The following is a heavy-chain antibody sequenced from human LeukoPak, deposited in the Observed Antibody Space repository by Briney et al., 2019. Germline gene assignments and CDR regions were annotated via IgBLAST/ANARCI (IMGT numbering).Heavy chain of an antibody. J-gene: IGHJ3*02. CDR2: IYTSGST. CDR1: GGSISSYC. V-gene: IGHV4-4*07. CDR3: ARCTYYYDSSRNAFDI. Sequence: SETLSLTCTVSGGSISSYCWSWIRQPAGKGLEWIGRIYTSGSTNYNPSLKSRVTMSVDTSKNQFSLKLSSVTAADTAVYYCARCTYYYDSSRNAFDIWGQGTMVTVSS. D-gene: IGHD3-22*01.